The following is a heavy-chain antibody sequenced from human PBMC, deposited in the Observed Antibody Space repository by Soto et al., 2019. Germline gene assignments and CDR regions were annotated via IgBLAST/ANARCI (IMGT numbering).Heavy chain of an antibody. CDR1: GFSLTADGVG. J-gene: IGHJ3*01. D-gene: IGHD2-21*01. Sequence: QITLKESGPTLVKPTQTLTLTCTFSGFSLTADGVGVGWIRQPPGKALEWLALIYWDDDQRYSQSLKTRLTITKDTSKTQVVLTMTNMDPVDTGTYYCAHAYGGTSWPNDAFDVWGQGTVVTVSS. V-gene: IGHV2-5*02. CDR3: AHAYGGTSWPNDAFDV. CDR2: IYWDDDQ.